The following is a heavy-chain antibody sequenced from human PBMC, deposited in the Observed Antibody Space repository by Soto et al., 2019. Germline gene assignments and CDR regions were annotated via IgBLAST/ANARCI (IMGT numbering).Heavy chain of an antibody. CDR1: GYSFTSYW. CDR3: ARHPKYYTGYRYFDY. Sequence: GESLKISCKASGYSFTSYWIGWVRQMPGKGLEWMGIIYPDDSDTRYNPSFQGQVTISADKFITTVYLQWSRLKASDSAMYYCARHPKYYTGYRYFDYWGQGTPVTVSS. J-gene: IGHJ4*02. D-gene: IGHD2-8*02. CDR2: IYPDDSDT. V-gene: IGHV5-51*01.